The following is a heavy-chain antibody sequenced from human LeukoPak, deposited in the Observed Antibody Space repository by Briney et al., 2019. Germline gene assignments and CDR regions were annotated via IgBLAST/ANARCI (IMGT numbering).Heavy chain of an antibody. V-gene: IGHV3-23*01. CDR2: ISGSGGST. Sequence: GGSLRLSCAASGFTFSSYAMSWVRQAPGKGVECVSAISGSGGSTYYADSVKGRFTISRDNSKNTLYLQMNSLRAEDTAVYYCAKESFGYYDSSGLDYWGQGTLVTVSS. J-gene: IGHJ4*02. CDR3: AKESFGYYDSSGLDY. D-gene: IGHD3-22*01. CDR1: GFTFSSYA.